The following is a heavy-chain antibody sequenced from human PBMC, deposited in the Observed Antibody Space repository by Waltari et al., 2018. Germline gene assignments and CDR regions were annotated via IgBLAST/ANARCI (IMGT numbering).Heavy chain of an antibody. D-gene: IGHD6-19*01. CDR1: GFTVSSND. CDR3: ARGQWPINEFDY. Sequence: EVQLVESGGGLIQPGGSLRLSCPASGFTVSSNDMTWVRQAPGKGLEWVSVIYSGGSTYYADSVKGRVTISRDNSKNTLYLQMNSLRAEDTAVYYWARGQWPINEFDYWGQGTLVTVSS. CDR2: IYSGGST. J-gene: IGHJ4*02. V-gene: IGHV3-53*01.